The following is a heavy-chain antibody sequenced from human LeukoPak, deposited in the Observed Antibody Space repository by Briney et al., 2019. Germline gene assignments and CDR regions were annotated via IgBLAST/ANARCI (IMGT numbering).Heavy chain of an antibody. J-gene: IGHJ6*03. Sequence: SETLSLTCTVSGGSISSYYWSWIRQPPGKGLEWIGYIYTSGSTNYNPSLKSRVTISVDTSKNQFSLKLSSVTAADTAAYYCARHISLYYYYYMDVWGKGTTVTVSS. CDR3: ARHISLYYYYYMDV. CDR1: GGSISSYY. V-gene: IGHV4-4*09. CDR2: IYTSGST. D-gene: IGHD2-21*01.